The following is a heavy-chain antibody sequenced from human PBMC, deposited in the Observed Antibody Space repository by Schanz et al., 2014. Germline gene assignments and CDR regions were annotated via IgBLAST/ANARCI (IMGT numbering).Heavy chain of an antibody. V-gene: IGHV4-4*07. Sequence: QVQLQEAGPGLVKPSETLTLTCAVSGGSISTYNWNWIRQPAGKGLEWVGLINASGNNKYNPSLKGRVTMSVDTSQNHFSLKLTSVTAADTAVYYCARVRRHSYGYDYWGQGTLVTVSS. CDR3: ARVRRHSYGYDY. CDR1: GGSISTYN. CDR2: INASGNN. J-gene: IGHJ4*02. D-gene: IGHD5-12*01.